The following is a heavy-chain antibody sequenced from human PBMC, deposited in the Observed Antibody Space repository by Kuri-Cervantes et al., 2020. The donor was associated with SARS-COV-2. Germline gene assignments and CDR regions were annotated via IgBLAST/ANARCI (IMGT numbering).Heavy chain of an antibody. V-gene: IGHV4-4*02. D-gene: IGHD6-19*01. CDR3: ARGPATGIAVAGYDY. CDR2: IYHSGST. CDR1: GGSISSSNW. J-gene: IGHJ4*02. Sequence: GFLRLSCVASGGSISSSNWWSWVRQPPGKRLERIGEIYHSGSTNYNPSLKSRVTISVDKSKSQFSLKLSSVTAADTAVYYCARGPATGIAVAGYDYWGQGTLVTVSS.